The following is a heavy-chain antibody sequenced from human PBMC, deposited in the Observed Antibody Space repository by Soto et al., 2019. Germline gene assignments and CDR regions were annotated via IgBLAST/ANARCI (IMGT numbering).Heavy chain of an antibody. CDR2: ISSSSSYI. CDR1: GFTFSSYS. D-gene: IGHD3-22*01. J-gene: IGHJ6*02. V-gene: IGHV3-21*01. CDR3: ARCADYYDSSGYYYSYYYYYGMDV. Sequence: GGSLRLSCAASGFTFSSYSMNWVCQAPGKGLKWVSSISSSSSYIYYADSVKGRFTISRDNAKNSLYLQMNSLRAEDTAVYYCARCADYYDSSGYYYSYYYYYGMDVWGQGTTVTVSS.